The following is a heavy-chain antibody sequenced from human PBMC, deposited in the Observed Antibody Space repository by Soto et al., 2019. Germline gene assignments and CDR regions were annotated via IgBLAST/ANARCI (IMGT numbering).Heavy chain of an antibody. CDR1: GFTFTTYG. CDR3: AKDHDSGWYNSPAPIDY. Sequence: QVQLVESGGGVVQPGRSLRLSCAASGFTFTTYGMHWARQAPGKGLEWVAVISFDGSKKIYADSVKGRFTISRDNSKNTLYLQMDSLRIEDTAVYYCAKDHDSGWYNSPAPIDYWCQGTLVTVSS. CDR2: ISFDGSKK. J-gene: IGHJ4*02. D-gene: IGHD6-13*01. V-gene: IGHV3-30*18.